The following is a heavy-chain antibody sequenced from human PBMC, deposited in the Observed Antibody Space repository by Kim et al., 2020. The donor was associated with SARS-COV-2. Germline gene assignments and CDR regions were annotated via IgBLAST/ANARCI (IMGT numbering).Heavy chain of an antibody. Sequence: GGSLRLSCAASGFSFSSYWMSWVRQAPGKGLEWVANIKKDGSEKFYVDSVKGRFSISRDNAKNSMYLQMKSLRAEDTAVYYCARGKGMYDSRGYYQRGEGTLVTVSS. CDR1: GFSFSSYW. J-gene: IGHJ4*02. D-gene: IGHD3-22*01. CDR2: IKKDGSEK. V-gene: IGHV3-7*04. CDR3: ARGKGMYDSRGYYQ.